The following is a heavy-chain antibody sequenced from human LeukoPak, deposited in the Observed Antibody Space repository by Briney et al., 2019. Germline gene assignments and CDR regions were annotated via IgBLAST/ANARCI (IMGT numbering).Heavy chain of an antibody. CDR2: MNPNSGNT. CDR1: GYTFTSYD. D-gene: IGHD1-1*01. Sequence: ASVKVSCKAPGYTFTSYDINWVRQATGQGLEWMGWMNPNSGNTGYAQKFQGRVTMTRNTSISTAYMELSSLRSEDTAVYYCARNNWNDLYYYYYYMDVWGKGTTVTVSS. CDR3: ARNNWNDLYYYYYYMDV. J-gene: IGHJ6*03. V-gene: IGHV1-8*01.